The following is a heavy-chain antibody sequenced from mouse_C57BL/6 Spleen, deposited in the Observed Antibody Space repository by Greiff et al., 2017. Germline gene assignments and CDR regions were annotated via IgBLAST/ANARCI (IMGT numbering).Heavy chain of an antibody. CDR3: AREDDGYSSWFAY. D-gene: IGHD2-3*01. CDR1: GYSITSGYY. CDR2: ISYDGSN. J-gene: IGHJ3*01. V-gene: IGHV3-6*01. Sequence: EVQLQESGPGLVKPSQSLSLTCSVTGYSITSGYYWNWIRQFPGNKLEWIGYISYDGSNNYNPSLKNRISITRDTSKNQFFLKLNSVTTEDTATYYCAREDDGYSSWFAYWGQGTLVTGSA.